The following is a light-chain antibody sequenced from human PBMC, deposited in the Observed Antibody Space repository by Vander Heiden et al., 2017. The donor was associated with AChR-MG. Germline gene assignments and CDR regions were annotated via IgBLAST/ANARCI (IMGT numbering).Light chain of an antibody. CDR1: QSVLYSSTNKNY. CDR2: WAS. CDR3: QQGDSTQVT. J-gene: IGKJ3*01. Sequence: DIVMTQSPDSLALPLGERATINCKSSQSVLYSSTNKNYLAWYQQKPGQPPKLLIYWASTRESGVPDRFSGSGSGTDFTLTISSLQAEDVAVYYCQQGDSTQVTFGHGTKVDIK. V-gene: IGKV4-1*01.